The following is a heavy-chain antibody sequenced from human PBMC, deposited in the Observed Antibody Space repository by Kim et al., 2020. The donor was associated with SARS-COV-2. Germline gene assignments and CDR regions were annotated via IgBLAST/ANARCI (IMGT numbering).Heavy chain of an antibody. CDR3: AKEKTGAVGSFDY. CDR2: ISTDGTII. Sequence: GGSLRLSCGASGFTFTNYDMYWVRQTPGGGLEWLSYISTDGTIIHYVASVKGRFTISRDNAKNSLHLQMNSLTAGDTGIYYCAKEKTGAVGSFDYKGQGT. D-gene: IGHD1-1*01. CDR1: GFTFTNYD. V-gene: IGHV3-48*03. J-gene: IGHJ4*02.